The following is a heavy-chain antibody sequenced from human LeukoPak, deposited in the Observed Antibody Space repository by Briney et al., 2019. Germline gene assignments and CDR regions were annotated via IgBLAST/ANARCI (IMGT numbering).Heavy chain of an antibody. V-gene: IGHV3-74*01. Sequence: PGGSLRLSCAASGFTFSSYWMHWVRQAPGKGLVWVSRINSDGSSTSYADSVKGRFTISRDNAKNTLYLQMNSLRAEGTAVYYCARGPDRYYYDSSGYYYKDYYYGMDVWGQGTTVTVSS. CDR3: ARGPDRYYYDSSGYYYKDYYYGMDV. D-gene: IGHD3-22*01. CDR1: GFTFSSYW. J-gene: IGHJ6*02. CDR2: INSDGSST.